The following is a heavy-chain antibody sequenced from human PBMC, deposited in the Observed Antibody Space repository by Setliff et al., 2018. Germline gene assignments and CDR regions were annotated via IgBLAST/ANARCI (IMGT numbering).Heavy chain of an antibody. CDR1: GYTFTSYD. J-gene: IGHJ6*03. V-gene: IGHV1-8*01. Sequence: ASVKVSCKASGYTFTSYDINWVRQATGQGLEWMGWMNPTSGNTGYAQKFQGRVTMTRNTSISTAYMELSSLRSEDTAVYYCARDHIAASPYYYYYMDVWGKGTTVTVSS. CDR2: MNPTSGNT. D-gene: IGHD6-13*01. CDR3: ARDHIAASPYYYYYMDV.